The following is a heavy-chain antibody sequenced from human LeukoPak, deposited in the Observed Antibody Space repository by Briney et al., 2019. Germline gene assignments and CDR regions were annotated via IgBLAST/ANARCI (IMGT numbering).Heavy chain of an antibody. D-gene: IGHD3-10*01. CDR2: INPNSGGT. CDR1: GYTFTGYY. J-gene: IGHJ4*01. V-gene: IGHV1-2*02. CDR3: ARDHMVRGVVTDY. Sequence: ASVKVSCEASGYTFTGYYMHWVRQAPGQGLEWMGWINPNSGGTNYAQKFQGRVTLTRDTSIRTAYMELSRLRSDDTAVYYCARDHMVRGVVTDYWGQGTLVTVSS.